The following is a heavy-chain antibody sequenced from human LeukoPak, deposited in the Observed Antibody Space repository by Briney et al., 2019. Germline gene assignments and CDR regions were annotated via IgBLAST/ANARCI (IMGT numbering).Heavy chain of an antibody. Sequence: SETLSLTCTVSGGSITGYYWSWIRQPPGKGLEWIGYIYYSGITNYNPSLKSRVTISVDTSKNQFSLKLSSVTAADTAVYYCAREPGRLAMVFDYWGQGTLVTVSS. J-gene: IGHJ4*02. D-gene: IGHD6-19*01. CDR2: IYYSGIT. V-gene: IGHV4-59*01. CDR3: AREPGRLAMVFDY. CDR1: GGSITGYY.